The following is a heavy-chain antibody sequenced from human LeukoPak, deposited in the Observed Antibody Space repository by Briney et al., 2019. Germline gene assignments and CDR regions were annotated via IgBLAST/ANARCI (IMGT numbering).Heavy chain of an antibody. D-gene: IGHD6-19*01. CDR2: ISYDGSNK. CDR3: AVPVAGNYYYGMDV. CDR1: GFTFSSYA. V-gene: IGHV3-30*14. J-gene: IGHJ6*02. Sequence: PGGSLRLSCAASGFTFSSYAMHWVRQAPGKGLEWVAVISYDGSNKYYADSVKGRFTISRDNSKNTLYLQMNSLRAEDTAVYYCAVPVAGNYYYGMDVWGQGTTVTVSS.